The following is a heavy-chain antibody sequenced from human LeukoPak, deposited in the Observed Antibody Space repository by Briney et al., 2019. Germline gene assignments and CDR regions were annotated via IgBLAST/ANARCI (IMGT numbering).Heavy chain of an antibody. V-gene: IGHV3-23*01. CDR3: AKWTLGPMVRGVPDY. Sequence: GGSLRLSCAASGFTFSSYAMSWVRQAPGKGLEWVSAISGSGGSTYYADSVRGRFTISRDNSKNTLYLQMNSLRAEDTAVYYCAKWTLGPMVRGVPDYWGQGTLVTVSS. CDR1: GFTFSSYA. D-gene: IGHD3-10*01. CDR2: ISGSGGST. J-gene: IGHJ4*02.